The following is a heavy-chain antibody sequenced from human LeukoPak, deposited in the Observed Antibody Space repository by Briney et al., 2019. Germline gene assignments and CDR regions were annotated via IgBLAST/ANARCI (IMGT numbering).Heavy chain of an antibody. V-gene: IGHV3-21*01. D-gene: IGHD3-10*01. Sequence: GGSLRLSCAASGSTFTSYSMNWVRQAPGKGLEWVSSISSSSSYIYYADSVKGRFTISRDNSKNTLYLQMSSLRAEDTAVYYCAKDRSVNYYGSGSYYKGPGRFNWGQGTVVTVSS. CDR2: ISSSSSYI. CDR1: GSTFTSYS. CDR3: AKDRSVNYYGSGSYYKGPGRFN. J-gene: IGHJ4*02.